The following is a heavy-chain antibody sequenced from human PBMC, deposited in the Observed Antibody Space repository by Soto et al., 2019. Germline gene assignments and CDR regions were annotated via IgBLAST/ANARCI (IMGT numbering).Heavy chain of an antibody. CDR3: ARERSELQTFDY. Sequence: EVQLVESGGGLVKPGGSLRLSCAASGFTFSTYSMNWVRQAPGKGLEWVSSISSSSSYIYYADSVKGRFTISRDNAKNSLYLQMNSLRAEDTAVYYCARERSELQTFDYWGQGTLVTVSS. D-gene: IGHD1-26*01. CDR1: GFTFSTYS. V-gene: IGHV3-21*01. J-gene: IGHJ4*02. CDR2: ISSSSSYI.